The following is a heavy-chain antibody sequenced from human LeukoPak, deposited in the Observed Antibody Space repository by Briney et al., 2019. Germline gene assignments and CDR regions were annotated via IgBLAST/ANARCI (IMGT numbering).Heavy chain of an antibody. CDR3: ALQPRYFDWFLV. CDR1: GGTFSSCA. Sequence: SVKVSCKASGGTFSSCAINWVRQAPGHGLEWMGGIIPIFGTANYAQKFQGRVTITADESTSTAYMELSSLRSEDTAVYYCALQPRYFDWFLVWGQGTLVTVSS. CDR2: IIPIFGTA. V-gene: IGHV1-69*01. J-gene: IGHJ4*02. D-gene: IGHD3-9*01.